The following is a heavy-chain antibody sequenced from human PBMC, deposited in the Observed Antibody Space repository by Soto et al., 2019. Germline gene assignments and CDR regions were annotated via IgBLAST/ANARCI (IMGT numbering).Heavy chain of an antibody. D-gene: IGHD6-13*01. CDR1: GYTFSSYY. J-gene: IGHJ6*02. CDR2: INPSGGTT. CDR3: ARGHSSSWPYFNYYGMDV. V-gene: IGHV1-46*01. Sequence: ASVKVSCKASGYTFSSYYIYWVRQAPGQGPEWMRIINPSGGTTNFAQKFQGRVTMTRDTSTSTVYMELRGLRSEDTAVYYCARGHSSSWPYFNYYGMDVWGQGTTVTVSS.